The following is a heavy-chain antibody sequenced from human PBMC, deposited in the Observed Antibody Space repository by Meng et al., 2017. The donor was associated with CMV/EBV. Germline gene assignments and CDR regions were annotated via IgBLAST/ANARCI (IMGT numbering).Heavy chain of an antibody. Sequence: GGSLRLSCAASRFTFSSYGMHWVRQAPGKGLEWVAFIRCDGTNKYYTDSVKGRFTISRDNSKNTLYLQMNSLRAEDTAVYYCAKDFMEGEMATISGDYWGQGTLVTVSS. CDR1: RFTFSSYG. J-gene: IGHJ4*02. CDR2: IRCDGTNK. CDR3: AKDFMEGEMATISGDY. D-gene: IGHD5-24*01. V-gene: IGHV3-30*02.